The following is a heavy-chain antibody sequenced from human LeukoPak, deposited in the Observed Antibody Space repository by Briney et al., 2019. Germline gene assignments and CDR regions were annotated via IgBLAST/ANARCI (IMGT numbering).Heavy chain of an antibody. CDR3: AKTPQYSGSYCLLDY. CDR2: ISGSGGST. V-gene: IGHV3-23*01. CDR1: GFTFSSYA. Sequence: GGSLRLSCAASGFTFSSYAMSWVRQAPGKGLEWVSAISGSGGSTYYADSVKGRFTISRDNSKNTLYLQMNSLRAEDTAVYYCAKTPQYSGSYCLLDYRGQGTLVTVSS. D-gene: IGHD1-26*01. J-gene: IGHJ4*02.